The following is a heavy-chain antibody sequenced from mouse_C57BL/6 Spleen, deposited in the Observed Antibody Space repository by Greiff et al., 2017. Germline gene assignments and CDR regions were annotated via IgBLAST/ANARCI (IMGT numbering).Heavy chain of an antibody. CDR3: ARDRDYGSSYWYFDV. V-gene: IGHV1-82*01. CDR1: GYAFSSSW. D-gene: IGHD1-1*01. CDR2: IYPGDGDT. J-gene: IGHJ1*03. Sequence: QVQLKESGPELVKPGASVKISCKASGYAFSSSWMNWVKQRPGKGLEWIGRIYPGDGDTNYNGKFKGKATLTADKSSSTAYMQLSSLTSEDSAVYFCARDRDYGSSYWYFDVWGTGTTVTVSS.